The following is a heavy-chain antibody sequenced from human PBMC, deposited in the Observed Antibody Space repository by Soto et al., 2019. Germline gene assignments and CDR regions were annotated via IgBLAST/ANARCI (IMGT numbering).Heavy chain of an antibody. CDR2: ISSSSDDI. CDR1: GFSFSDYS. D-gene: IGHD2-21*02. V-gene: IGHV3-48*02. J-gene: IGHJ4*02. CDR3: ARLPKGSLVTA. Sequence: QLVESGGGLVYPGGSLRLSCVGSGFSFSDYSMNWVRQAPGKGLQWISYISSSSDDIHYADSVKGRFTISRDNAKNALFLQMNSLRDDDTAIYYCARLPKGSLVTAWGQGTQVTVSS.